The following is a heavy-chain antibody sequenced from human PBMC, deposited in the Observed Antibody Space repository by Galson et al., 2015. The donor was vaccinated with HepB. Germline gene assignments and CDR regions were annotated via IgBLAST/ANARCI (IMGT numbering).Heavy chain of an antibody. V-gene: IGHV1-8*01. CDR1: GYTFTSYD. D-gene: IGHD3-3*01. Sequence: SVKVSCKASGYTFTSYDINWVRQATGQGLEWMGWMNPNSGNTGYAQRFQGRVTMTRNTSISTAYMELSSLRSEDTAVYYCARDPVLRFLEWLGIDYYYYGMDVWGQGTTVTVSS. CDR3: ARDPVLRFLEWLGIDYYYYGMDV. J-gene: IGHJ6*02. CDR2: MNPNSGNT.